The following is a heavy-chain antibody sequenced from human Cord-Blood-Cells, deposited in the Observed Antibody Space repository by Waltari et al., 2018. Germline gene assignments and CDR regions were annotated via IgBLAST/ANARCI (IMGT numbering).Heavy chain of an antibody. Sequence: QVQLQESGPGLVKPSETLSLTCTVSGGSISSYYWSWIRQPPGKGLEWIGYIYYSGSTNYNPSLKRRVTISVDTSKNQFSLELSSVTAADTAVYYCARTYYDFWSGYHDAFDIWGQGTMVTVSS. V-gene: IGHV4-59*01. J-gene: IGHJ3*02. D-gene: IGHD3-3*01. CDR2: IYYSGST. CDR3: ARTYYDFWSGYHDAFDI. CDR1: GGSISSYY.